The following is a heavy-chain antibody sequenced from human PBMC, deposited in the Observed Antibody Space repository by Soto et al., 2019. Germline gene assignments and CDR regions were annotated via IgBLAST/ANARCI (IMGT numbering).Heavy chain of an antibody. CDR3: ARKDPNTGWFNFAY. V-gene: IGHV4-59*01. CDR1: GDSISSYY. D-gene: IGHD6-19*01. CDR2: IYHSGST. J-gene: IGHJ4*02. Sequence: SETLSLTCTVSGDSISSYYWSWVRQAPGKGLEWIGFIYHSGSTNYNPSLKSRVTISVDASRNQFSLNLRSVSAADTAVYYCARKDPNTGWFNFAYWGQGTLVTVSS.